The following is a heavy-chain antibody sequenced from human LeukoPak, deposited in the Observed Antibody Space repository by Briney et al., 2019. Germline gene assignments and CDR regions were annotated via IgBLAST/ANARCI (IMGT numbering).Heavy chain of an antibody. CDR2: INSGSSTI. J-gene: IGHJ4*02. Sequence: PGRSLRLSCAASGFTFSSYNMIWVRQPPGKWLEWISYINSGSSTIYYADSVEGRFTISRDSAKNSLYLQMNSLRDEDTAVYYCARVAAGYSVNYFDYWGQGTLVTVSS. V-gene: IGHV3-48*02. D-gene: IGHD4-23*01. CDR1: GFTFSSYN. CDR3: ARVAAGYSVNYFDY.